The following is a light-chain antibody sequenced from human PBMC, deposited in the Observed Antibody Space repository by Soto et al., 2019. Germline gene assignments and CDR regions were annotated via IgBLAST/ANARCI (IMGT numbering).Light chain of an antibody. CDR2: GAS. CDR3: HLYDSWP. V-gene: IGKV3-20*01. J-gene: IGKJ1*01. CDR1: QSFNSIY. Sequence: EVWLSQYARTLSLSRGERATLSCRASQSFNSIYLAWYQQKPGQAPRLLIYGASTSATRIPDRFSGSGYGTDFTLTISRLEPENFAMYYCHLYDSWPFGQGTKVDIK.